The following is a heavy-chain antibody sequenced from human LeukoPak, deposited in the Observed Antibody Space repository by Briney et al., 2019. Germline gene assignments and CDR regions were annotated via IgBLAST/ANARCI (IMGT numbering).Heavy chain of an antibody. D-gene: IGHD2-15*01. CDR2: ISAYNGNT. V-gene: IGHV1-18*01. CDR3: AAVGHCSGGSCGY. Sequence: ASVTVSCKASGYTFTSYGISWVRQAPGQGLEWMGWISAYNGNTNYAQKFQERVTITRDMSTSTAYMELSSLRSEDTAVYYCAAVGHCSGGSCGYWGQGTLVTVSS. J-gene: IGHJ4*02. CDR1: GYTFTSYG.